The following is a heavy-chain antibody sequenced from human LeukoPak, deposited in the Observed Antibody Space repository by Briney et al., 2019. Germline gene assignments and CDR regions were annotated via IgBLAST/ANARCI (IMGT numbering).Heavy chain of an antibody. CDR2: IYTSGGT. J-gene: IGHJ4*02. CDR1: GDSISSYY. V-gene: IGHV4-4*09. Sequence: SEALSLTCTVSGDSISSYYWSWIRQPPGKGLEWIGYIYTSGGTNYIPSLKGRVTISIDTSKNQFSLKLSSVTAADSAVYYCARLTRLSTSPDRYYLDYWGQGTLVTVSS. D-gene: IGHD3-16*02. CDR3: ARLTRLSTSPDRYYLDY.